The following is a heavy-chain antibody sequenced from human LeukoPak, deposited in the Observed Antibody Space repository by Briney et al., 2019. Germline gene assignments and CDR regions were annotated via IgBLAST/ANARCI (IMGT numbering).Heavy chain of an antibody. CDR2: IYPGDSDT. V-gene: IGHV5-51*01. J-gene: IGHJ4*02. Sequence: GESLKISCQGSGYMFTRYWIAWVRQMPGKGLEWIGFIYPGDSDTKYNPSFRGQVTISADESVGAAYLQLKTLKASDTAMYFCARRGGYDRSDYPYYFDYWGPGTLVTVSS. D-gene: IGHD3-22*01. CDR3: ARRGGYDRSDYPYYFDY. CDR1: GYMFTRYW.